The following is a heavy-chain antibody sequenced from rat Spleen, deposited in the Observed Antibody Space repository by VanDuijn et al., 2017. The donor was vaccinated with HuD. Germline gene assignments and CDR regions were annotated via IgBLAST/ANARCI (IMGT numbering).Heavy chain of an antibody. CDR2: IDTGGSNT. J-gene: IGHJ2*01. V-gene: IGHV5-25*01. Sequence: EVQLVESGGGLVQPGRSLKLSCAASGFTFSNYHMAWVRQAPTKGLEWVASIDTGGSNTYYRQSVKGRFTISRDNAKSTLYLRMDSLRSEDTATYYCTRKGELWGQGVMVTVSS. CDR3: TRKGEL. D-gene: IGHD5-1*01. CDR1: GFTFSNYH.